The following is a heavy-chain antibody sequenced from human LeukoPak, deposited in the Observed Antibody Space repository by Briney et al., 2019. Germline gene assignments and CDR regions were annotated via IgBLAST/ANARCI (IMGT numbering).Heavy chain of an antibody. CDR1: GGSISSGDYY. V-gene: IGHV4-30-4*02. D-gene: IGHD1-1*01. CDR3: ARVATGTRLDY. CDR2: IYYSGST. J-gene: IGHJ4*02. Sequence: SETLSLTCTVSGGSISSGDYYWSWIRQPPGKGLEWIGYIYYSGSTYYNPSLKSRVTISVDTSKNQFSLKLRSVTAADTAVYYCARVATGTRLDYWGQGTLVTVSS.